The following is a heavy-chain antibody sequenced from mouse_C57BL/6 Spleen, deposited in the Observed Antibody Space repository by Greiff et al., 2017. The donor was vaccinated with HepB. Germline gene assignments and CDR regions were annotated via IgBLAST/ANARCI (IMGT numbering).Heavy chain of an antibody. V-gene: IGHV7-3*01. D-gene: IGHD1-1*01. Sequence: EVQLVESGGGLVQPGGSLSLSCAASGFTFTDYYMSWVRQPPGKALEWLGFIRNKANGYTTEYSASVKCRFTISRDNSQSILYLQMNALRAEDSATYYCARYEDYYGSPYYYAMDYWGQGTSVTVSS. CDR3: ARYEDYYGSPYYYAMDY. J-gene: IGHJ4*01. CDR2: IRNKANGYTT. CDR1: GFTFTDYY.